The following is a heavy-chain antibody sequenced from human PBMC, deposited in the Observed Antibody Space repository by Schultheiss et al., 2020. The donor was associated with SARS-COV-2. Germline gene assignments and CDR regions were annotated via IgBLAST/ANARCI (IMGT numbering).Heavy chain of an antibody. CDR1: GFTVSSNY. CDR2: IKQDGSEK. D-gene: IGHD2/OR15-2a*01. V-gene: IGHV3-7*03. Sequence: GGSLRLSCAASGFTVSSNYMSWVRQAPGKGLEWVANIKQDGSEKYYVDSVKGRFTISRDNAKNSLYLQMNSLRVEDTAVYSCARDGFPNIIDYWGQGTLVTVSS. J-gene: IGHJ4*02. CDR3: ARDGFPNIIDY.